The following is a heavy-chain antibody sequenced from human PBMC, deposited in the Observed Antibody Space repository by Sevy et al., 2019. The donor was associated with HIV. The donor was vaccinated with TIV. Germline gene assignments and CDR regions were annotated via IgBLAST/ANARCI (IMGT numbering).Heavy chain of an antibody. J-gene: IGHJ5*02. V-gene: IGHV4-38-2*01. CDR2: IYHTGST. CDR3: ARQSGHSYNWFDP. Sequence: SETLSLTCAVSSYSISSGHYWGWIRQPPGKGLEWIGSIYHTGSTYYNLSLRSRVTISVDTSKNQCSLKLSLATAADTAVYYCARQSGHSYNWFDPWGQGTLVTVSS. CDR1: SYSISSGHY. D-gene: IGHD5-18*01.